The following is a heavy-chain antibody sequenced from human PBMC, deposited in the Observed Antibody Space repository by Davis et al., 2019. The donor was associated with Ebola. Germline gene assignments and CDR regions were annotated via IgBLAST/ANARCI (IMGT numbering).Heavy chain of an antibody. V-gene: IGHV3-7*03. J-gene: IGHJ6*04. CDR3: AAPGATTVTSEWGSGYYYGMDV. CDR2: IKQDGSEK. Sequence: GESLKISCAASGFTFSTYSMSWVRQAPGKGLEWVANIKQDGSEKYYVDSVKGRFTISRDNAKNSLYLQMNSLRAEDTAVYYCAAPGATTVTSEWGSGYYYGMDVWGKGTTVTVSS. D-gene: IGHD4-17*01. CDR1: GFTFSTYS.